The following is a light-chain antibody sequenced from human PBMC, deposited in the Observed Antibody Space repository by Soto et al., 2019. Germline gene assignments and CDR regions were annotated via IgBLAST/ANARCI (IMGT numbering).Light chain of an antibody. CDR3: PHSNNWARP. Sequence: IVLTDAPCTLSLSPWERATLSFMASQSISSYLAWYQQKPGQAPRLLIYDASNRATGIPGRFSGSGSGTEFTLTISSLQSEDFAVYYCPHSNNWARPFAQGTKVDIK. V-gene: IGKV3-15*01. CDR2: DAS. J-gene: IGKJ1*01. CDR1: QSISSY.